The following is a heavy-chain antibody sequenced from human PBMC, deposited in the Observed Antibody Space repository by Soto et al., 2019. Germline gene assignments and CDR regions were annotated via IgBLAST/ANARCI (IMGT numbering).Heavy chain of an antibody. Sequence: ASVKVSCKASGYTFTSYAMHWVRQAPGQRLEWMGWINAGNGNTKYSQKFQGRVTITRDTSASTAYMELSSLRSEDTAVYYCARLEWLAIRDYWGQGTLVPVSS. D-gene: IGHD3-3*01. V-gene: IGHV1-3*01. CDR2: INAGNGNT. CDR1: GYTFTSYA. CDR3: ARLEWLAIRDY. J-gene: IGHJ4*02.